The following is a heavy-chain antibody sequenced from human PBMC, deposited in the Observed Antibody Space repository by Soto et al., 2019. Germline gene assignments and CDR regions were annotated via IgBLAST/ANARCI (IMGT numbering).Heavy chain of an antibody. J-gene: IGHJ4*02. CDR3: ARDRAMYDDGSGSADY. CDR1: GFTFSSYW. D-gene: IGHD3-10*01. CDR2: IKQDGSEK. Sequence: EVQLVESGGGLVQPGGSLRLYCAASGFTFSSYWMTWVRQAPGKGLEWVANIKQDGSEKYYVDSVKGRFTISRDNAKNSLYLQMKSLRADDTAVYYCARDRAMYDDGSGSADYWGQGTLVTVSS. V-gene: IGHV3-7*04.